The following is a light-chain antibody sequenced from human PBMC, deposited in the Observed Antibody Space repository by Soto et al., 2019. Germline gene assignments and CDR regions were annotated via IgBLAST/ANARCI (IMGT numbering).Light chain of an antibody. J-gene: IGKJ5*01. CDR2: GAS. CDR1: PSVSSSY. Sequence: EIVLTQSPGTLSLSPGERATLSCRASPSVSSSYLAWYQQKPGQAPRLLIYGASSRATGIPDRCSGSGSGKDFTLTISRLAPEDFAVYYCQQYGSSITFGQGTRLEIK. CDR3: QQYGSSIT. V-gene: IGKV3-20*01.